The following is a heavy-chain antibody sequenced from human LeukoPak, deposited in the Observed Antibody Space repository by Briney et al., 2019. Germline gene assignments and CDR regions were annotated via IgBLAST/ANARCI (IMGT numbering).Heavy chain of an antibody. CDR1: GGSISSSSYY. D-gene: IGHD2-2*02. CDR2: VNHSGST. Sequence: SETLSLTCTVSGGSISSSSYYWGWIRQPPGKGLEWIGEVNHSGSTNYNPSLKSRVTISVDTSKNQFSLKLSSVTAADTAVYYCATTLGYCSSTSCYTFDYWGQGTLVTVSS. CDR3: ATTLGYCSSTSCYTFDY. J-gene: IGHJ4*02. V-gene: IGHV4-39*07.